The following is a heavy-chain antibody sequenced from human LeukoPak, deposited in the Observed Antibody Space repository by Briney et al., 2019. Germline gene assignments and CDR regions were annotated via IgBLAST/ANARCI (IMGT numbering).Heavy chain of an antibody. D-gene: IGHD3-22*01. CDR3: ARALYYHDSSGYSYGMDV. Sequence: GESLKISCKGSGYSFTSYWIGWVRQMPGKGLEWMGIIYPGDSDTRYSPSFQGQVTISADKSISTAYLQWSSLKASDTAMYYCARALYYHDSSGYSYGMDVWGQGTTVTVSS. J-gene: IGHJ6*02. V-gene: IGHV5-51*01. CDR1: GYSFTSYW. CDR2: IYPGDSDT.